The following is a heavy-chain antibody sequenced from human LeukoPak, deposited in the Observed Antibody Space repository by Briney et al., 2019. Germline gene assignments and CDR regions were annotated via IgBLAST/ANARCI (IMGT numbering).Heavy chain of an antibody. J-gene: IGHJ4*02. CDR3: AREGTTVGHDFGY. CDR2: IRYDGSNK. D-gene: IGHD4-11*01. V-gene: IGHV3-30*02. Sequence: GGSLRLSCAASGFTFSSYGMHWVRQAPGKGLEWVAFIRYDGSNKYYADSVKGRFTISRDNSKNTLYLQMDSLRAEDTAVYYCAREGTTVGHDFGYWGQGTLVTVSS. CDR1: GFTFSSYG.